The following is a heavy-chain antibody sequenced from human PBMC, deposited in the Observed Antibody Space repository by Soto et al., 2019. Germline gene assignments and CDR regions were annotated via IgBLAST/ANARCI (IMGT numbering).Heavy chain of an antibody. CDR1: GGTFSSYA. J-gene: IGHJ6*02. Sequence: QVQLVQSGAEVKKPGSSVKVSCKASGGTFSSYAISWVRQAPGQGLEWMGGIIPIFGTANYAQKFQGRVTITADESTRPAYMELGSLRSEDTAVYYCARNVYCSGGSCYSGDYYYYYGMDVWGQGTTVTVSS. CDR2: IIPIFGTA. D-gene: IGHD2-15*01. CDR3: ARNVYCSGGSCYSGDYYYYYGMDV. V-gene: IGHV1-69*01.